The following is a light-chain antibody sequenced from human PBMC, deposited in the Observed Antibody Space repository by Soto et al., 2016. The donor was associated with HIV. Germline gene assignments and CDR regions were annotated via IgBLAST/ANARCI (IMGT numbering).Light chain of an antibody. J-gene: IGLJ2*01. CDR1: AVPKHD. CDR2: KDI. CDR3: QSADSSGTYRV. V-gene: IGLV3-25*03. Sequence: SYELTQPPSVSVSPGQTARITCSGDAVPKHDTNWYQQKPGQIPVLVMLKDIERPSGISERFSGSSSGTTVTLTIGGVQAEDEADYYCQSADSSGTYRVFGGGTKLTVL.